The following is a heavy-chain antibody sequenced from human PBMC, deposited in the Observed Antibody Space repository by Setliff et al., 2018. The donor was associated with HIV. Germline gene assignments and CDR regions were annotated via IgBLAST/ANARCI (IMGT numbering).Heavy chain of an antibody. Sequence: SETLSLTCNVSGGSISSSSYYWGWIRQPPGKGLEWIGEVSHSGSTNYNPSLKSRVAISVDKSKNQFSLELNSVTAADTAVYYCARDQRLSYWGQGTLVTVSS. CDR1: GGSISSSSYY. CDR2: VSHSGST. J-gene: IGHJ4*02. CDR3: ARDQRLSY. V-gene: IGHV4-39*07.